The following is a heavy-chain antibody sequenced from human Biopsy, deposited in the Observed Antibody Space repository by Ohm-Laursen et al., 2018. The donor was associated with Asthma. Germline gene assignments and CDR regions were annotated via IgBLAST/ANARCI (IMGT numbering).Heavy chain of an antibody. D-gene: IGHD2-8*02. J-gene: IGHJ4*02. Sequence: SLRLSCAASGFTVSRDHMFWVRQAPGKGLEWASVIYSGGTSHTADSVRGRFTISRDYSKNTLYLQMHSLRAEDTAVYYCARGDTGGWSQYYFDYWGQGTLVTVSS. CDR3: ARGDTGGWSQYYFDY. CDR2: IYSGGTS. V-gene: IGHV3-53*01. CDR1: GFTVSRDH.